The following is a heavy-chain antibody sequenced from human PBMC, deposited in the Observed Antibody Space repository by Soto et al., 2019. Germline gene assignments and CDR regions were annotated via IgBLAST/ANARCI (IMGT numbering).Heavy chain of an antibody. D-gene: IGHD1-26*01. CDR1: GFSISDYG. CDR3: AKGAGDRLSLGMDV. CDR2: ISYDGSNT. Sequence: QVQLVESGGGVVQPGWSLRLSCAASGFSISDYGMEWVRQAPGKGLEWVALISYDGSNTYYADSVKGRFTISRDNSKDTLFLQMTGQRREDTAVYYCAKGAGDRLSLGMDVWGQGTTVTVSS. V-gene: IGHV3-30*18. J-gene: IGHJ6*02.